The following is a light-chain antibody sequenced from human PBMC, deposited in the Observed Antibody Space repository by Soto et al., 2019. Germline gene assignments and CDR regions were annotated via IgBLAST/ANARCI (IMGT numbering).Light chain of an antibody. J-gene: IGKJ2*01. CDR1: QSPGDSY. Sequence: EMVLTQSPGTLSLSPGERATLSCRASQSPGDSYLAWYQQKPGQAPRLLLYATSRRATGIPDRFSGSGSETDFTLTISRLEPEDFAVYYCEQYGSSPTFGQGTKLEIK. CDR3: EQYGSSPT. V-gene: IGKV3-20*01. CDR2: ATS.